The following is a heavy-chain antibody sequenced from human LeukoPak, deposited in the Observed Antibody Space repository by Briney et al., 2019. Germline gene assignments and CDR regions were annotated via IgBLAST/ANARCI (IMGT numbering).Heavy chain of an antibody. J-gene: IGHJ6*02. D-gene: IGHD3-10*01. V-gene: IGHV3-53*01. CDR3: AREAEITFGAAMDV. CDR1: GFTVSSNY. CDR2: IYSGGST. Sequence: SGGSLRLSCAASGFTVSSNYMSWVRQAPGKGLEWVSVIYSGGSTYYADSVKGRFTISRDNSKNTLYLQMNSLRAEDTAVYYCAREAEITFGAAMDVWGQGTTVTVSS.